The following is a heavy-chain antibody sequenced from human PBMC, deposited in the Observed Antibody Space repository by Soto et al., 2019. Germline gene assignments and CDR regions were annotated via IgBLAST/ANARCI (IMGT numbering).Heavy chain of an antibody. CDR1: GYSISSGYY. V-gene: IGHV4-38-2*01. CDR2: IYHSGST. D-gene: IGHD3-10*01. Sequence: ETLSLTCAVSGYSISSGYYWGWIRQPPGEGLEWIGSIYHSGSTYYNPSLKSRVTISVDTSKNQFSLKLSSVTAADTAVYYCARVGGYGMDVWGQGTTVTVSS. CDR3: ARVGGYGMDV. J-gene: IGHJ6*02.